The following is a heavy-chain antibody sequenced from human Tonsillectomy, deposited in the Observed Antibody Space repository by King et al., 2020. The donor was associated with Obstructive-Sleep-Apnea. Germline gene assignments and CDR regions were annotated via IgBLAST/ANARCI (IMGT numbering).Heavy chain of an antibody. CDR2: IRSSGSPI. D-gene: IGHD6-13*01. Sequence: VQLVESGGGLVKPGGSLRLSCAASGFTFSDYYMGWIRQAPGKGREWVSYIRSSGSPIYYADSVKGRFTVSRDNAKNSLYLQMNSLRAEDTAVYYCASKIAAALRYWGQGTLVTVSS. V-gene: IGHV3-11*01. J-gene: IGHJ4*02. CDR1: GFTFSDYY. CDR3: ASKIAAALRY.